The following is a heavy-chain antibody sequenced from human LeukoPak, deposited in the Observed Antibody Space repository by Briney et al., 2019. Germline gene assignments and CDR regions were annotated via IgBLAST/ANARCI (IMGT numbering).Heavy chain of an antibody. CDR2: ISYDGSNK. Sequence: GGSLRLSCAASGLTFSSYGMHWVRQAPGKGLEWVAVISYDGSNKYYADSVKGRFTISRDNSKNTLYLQMNSLRAEDTAVYYCARDGCSTTSCSPYYHYNYLAIWGKGTTVTVS. V-gene: IGHV3-30*03. J-gene: IGHJ6*03. D-gene: IGHD2-2*01. CDR1: GLTFSSYG. CDR3: ARDGCSTTSCSPYYHYNYLAI.